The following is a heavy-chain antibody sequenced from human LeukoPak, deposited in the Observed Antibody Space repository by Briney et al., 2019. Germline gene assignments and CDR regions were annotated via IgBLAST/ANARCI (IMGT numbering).Heavy chain of an antibody. V-gene: IGHV3-66*01. Sequence: GGSLTLSCAASGFAVSNIYMNWVRQAPGKGLEWVSVMFGGDSTYYADSVKGRFTISRDNSKNTVYLQMNSLRADDTAVYHCARGLGTYTTSWYRFYGMDFWGLGTTVTVS. D-gene: IGHD6-13*01. CDR1: GFAVSNIY. J-gene: IGHJ6*02. CDR2: MFGGDST. CDR3: ARGLGTYTTSWYRFYGMDF.